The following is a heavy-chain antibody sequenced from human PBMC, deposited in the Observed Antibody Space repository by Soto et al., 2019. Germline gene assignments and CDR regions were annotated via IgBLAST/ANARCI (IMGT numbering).Heavy chain of an antibody. D-gene: IGHD2-15*01. Sequence: PGVSLRLSCAASGFTFSSYWMSWVRQAPGKGLEWVANIKQDGSETYYVDSVKGLFTISRDNAKNSLYLQINSLRAEDTAVYYCARVPCSGGCCYGVESFEYWGQGSMVTVYS. V-gene: IGHV3-7*01. CDR1: GFTFSSYW. CDR3: ARVPCSGGCCYGVESFEY. J-gene: IGHJ4*02. CDR2: IKQDGSET.